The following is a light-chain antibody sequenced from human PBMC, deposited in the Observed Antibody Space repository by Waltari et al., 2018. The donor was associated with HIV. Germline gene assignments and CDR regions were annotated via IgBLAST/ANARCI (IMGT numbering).Light chain of an antibody. CDR3: VLYMGSGISV. CDR2: STN. J-gene: IGLJ3*02. Sequence: TLVTQDPSFAVHTGGTVTPTSAFSSGSFSPHSSPNWYQQTPGQAPRTLIYSTNTRSAGVPDRFSGSILGNKAALTITGAQAEDESDYYCVLYMGSGISVFGGGTKLTVL. CDR1: SGSFSPHSS. V-gene: IGLV8-61*01.